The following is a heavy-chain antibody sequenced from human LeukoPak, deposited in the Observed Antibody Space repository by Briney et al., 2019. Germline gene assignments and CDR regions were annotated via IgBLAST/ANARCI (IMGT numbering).Heavy chain of an antibody. CDR1: GFTFTNYW. V-gene: IGHV3-7*01. D-gene: IGHD2-21*01. CDR3: ATYLRSGPIDC. Sequence: GGSLRLSCAASGFTFTNYWMSWVRQAPGKGLEWVANIKYDVSEKYYVDSVKGRFTISRDNAKNSLYLQMNSLRAEDTAVYYCATYLRSGPIDCWGQGTLVTVSS. J-gene: IGHJ4*02. CDR2: IKYDVSEK.